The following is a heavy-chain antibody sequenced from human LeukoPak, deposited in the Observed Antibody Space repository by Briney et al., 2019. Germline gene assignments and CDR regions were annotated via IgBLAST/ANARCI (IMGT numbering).Heavy chain of an antibody. CDR1: GYTFTSYG. CDR2: ISAYNGYT. J-gene: IGHJ3*02. CDR3: ARPLRYCSSTSCYVGGPDAFDI. Sequence: ASVKVSCRASGYTFTSYGISWVGQAPGQGLEWMGWISAYNGYTNYAQKLQGRVTMTTDTSTSTAYMELRSLRSDDTAVYYCARPLRYCSSTSCYVGGPDAFDIWGQGTMVTVSS. D-gene: IGHD2-2*01. V-gene: IGHV1-18*01.